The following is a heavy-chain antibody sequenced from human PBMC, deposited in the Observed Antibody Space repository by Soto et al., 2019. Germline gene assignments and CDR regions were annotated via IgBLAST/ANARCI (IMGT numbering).Heavy chain of an antibody. J-gene: IGHJ4*02. CDR2: ISDSGGST. CDR3: AKLTSWSYKAFDY. CDR1: GFTFSSYA. V-gene: IGHV3-23*01. D-gene: IGHD1-26*01. Sequence: EVHLLESGGGLVQSGGSLRLSCAASGFTFSSYAMSWVRQAPGKGLEWVSDISDSGGSTDYADSVKGRFTISRDNSKNTLFMQMNSLRAEDTALYYCAKLTSWSYKAFDYWGRGTLVTVSS.